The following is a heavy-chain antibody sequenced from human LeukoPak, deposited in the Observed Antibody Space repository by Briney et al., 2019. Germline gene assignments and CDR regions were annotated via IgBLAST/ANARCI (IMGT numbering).Heavy chain of an antibody. CDR2: ISAYNGNT. CDR3: ARDPATYSIVGATKEYFQH. D-gene: IGHD1-26*01. J-gene: IGHJ1*01. Sequence: GASVKVSCKASGYTFTSYGISWVRQAPGQGLEWMGWISAYNGNTNYAQKLQGRVTMTTDTSTSTAYMELRSLRSDDTAVYYCARDPATYSIVGATKEYFQHWGQGTLVTVSS. CDR1: GYTFTSYG. V-gene: IGHV1-18*01.